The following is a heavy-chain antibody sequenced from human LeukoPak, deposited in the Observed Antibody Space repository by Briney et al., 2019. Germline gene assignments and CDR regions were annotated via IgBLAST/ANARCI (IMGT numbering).Heavy chain of an antibody. CDR3: ARDESGDNDAFDI. J-gene: IGHJ3*02. CDR1: GFTFSSYA. Sequence: PGGSLRLSCAASGFTFSSYAMHWVRQAPGKGLEWVAVISYDGSNKYYADSVKGRFTISRGNAKNSLYLQMNSLRVEDTAVYYCARDESGDNDAFDIWGQGTMVTVSS. D-gene: IGHD2-21*01. V-gene: IGHV3-30-3*01. CDR2: ISYDGSNK.